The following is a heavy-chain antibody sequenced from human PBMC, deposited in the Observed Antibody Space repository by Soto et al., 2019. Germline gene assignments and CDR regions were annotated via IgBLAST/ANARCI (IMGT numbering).Heavy chain of an antibody. CDR1: GFTFSSYG. D-gene: IGHD3-10*01. J-gene: IGHJ3*02. Sequence: GGSLRLSCAASGFTFSSYGMHWVRQAPGKGLEWVAVISYDGSNKYYADSVKGRFTISRDNSKNTLYLQMNSLRAEDTAVYYCAKDFGGMAPGGAFDIWGQGTMVTVSS. V-gene: IGHV3-30*18. CDR3: AKDFGGMAPGGAFDI. CDR2: ISYDGSNK.